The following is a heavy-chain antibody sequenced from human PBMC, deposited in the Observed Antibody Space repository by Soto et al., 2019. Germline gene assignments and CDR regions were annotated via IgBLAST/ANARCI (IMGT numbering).Heavy chain of an antibody. CDR3: AKDPHPHPEYYFDY. CDR2: ISGSGGST. CDR1: GFTFSSYA. V-gene: IGHV3-23*01. J-gene: IGHJ4*02. Sequence: GSLRLSCAASGFTFSSYAMSWVRQAPGKGLEWVSAISGSGGSTYYAGSVKGRFTISRDNSKNTLYLQMNSLRAEDTAVYYCAKDPHPHPEYYFDYWGQGTLVTVSS.